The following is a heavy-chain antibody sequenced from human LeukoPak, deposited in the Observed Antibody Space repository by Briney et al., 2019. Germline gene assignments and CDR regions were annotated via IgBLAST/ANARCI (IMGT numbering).Heavy chain of an antibody. CDR1: GYTFTSYY. CDR2: INPSGGST. V-gene: IGHV1-46*01. J-gene: IGHJ5*02. Sequence: ASVKVSCKASGYTFTSYYMHWVRQAPGQGLEWMGIINPSGGSTSYAQKFQGRVTMTRDMSTSTVYMELSSLRSEDTAVYYCARLAGPNWFDPWGQGTLVTVSS. CDR3: ARLAGPNWFDP.